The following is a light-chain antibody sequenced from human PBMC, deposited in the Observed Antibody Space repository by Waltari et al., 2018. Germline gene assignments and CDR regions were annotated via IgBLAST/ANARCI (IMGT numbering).Light chain of an antibody. CDR3: QSYDSSLFVV. J-gene: IGLJ2*01. CDR2: GNN. Sequence: QSVLTPPPSAFGAPGQRVTISCTGSSSNIGAGLDVHWYQQLPGTAPKRLPLGNNNRPSGCPDRFSGSKSGTSASLAITGLQAEDEADYYCQSYDSSLFVVFGGGTKLTVL. CDR1: SSNIGAGLD. V-gene: IGLV1-40*01.